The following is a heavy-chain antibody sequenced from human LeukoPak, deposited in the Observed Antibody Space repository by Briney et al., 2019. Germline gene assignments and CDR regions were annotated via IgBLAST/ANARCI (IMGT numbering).Heavy chain of an antibody. J-gene: IGHJ4*02. CDR2: ISGSGGST. CDR1: GFTFSNYW. CDR3: AKGHSSGWYLFDY. Sequence: GGSLRLSCVASGFTFSNYWMSWVRQAPGKGLEWVSAISGSGGSTNYADSVKGRFTISRDNSKNMLYLQMNSLRAEATALYYCAKGHSSGWYLFDYWGQGTLVTVSS. V-gene: IGHV3-23*01. D-gene: IGHD6-19*01.